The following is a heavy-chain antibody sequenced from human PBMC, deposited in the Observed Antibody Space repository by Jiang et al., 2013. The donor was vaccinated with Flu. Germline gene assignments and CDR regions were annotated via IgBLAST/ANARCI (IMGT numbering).Heavy chain of an antibody. CDR2: ISAYNGNT. J-gene: IGHJ4*02. Sequence: ISWVRQAPGQGLEWMGWISAYNGNTNYAQKLQGRVTMTTDTSTSTAYMELRSLRSDDTAVYYCASFGLTGYYDLPLYWGQGTLVTVSS. CDR3: ASFGLTGYYDLPLY. D-gene: IGHD3-9*01. V-gene: IGHV1-18*01.